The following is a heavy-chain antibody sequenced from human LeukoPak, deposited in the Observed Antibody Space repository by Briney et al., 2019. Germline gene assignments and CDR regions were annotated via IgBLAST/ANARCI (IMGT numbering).Heavy chain of an antibody. CDR1: GFTFSSPA. CDR3: ATYRQVLLPFES. J-gene: IGHJ4*02. V-gene: IGHV3-23*01. Sequence: GGSLRHSCTTSGFTFSSPAMSWVRQAPGKGLEWVSDIDSSGGRTYYADSVKGRFTSSRDNSKNTLFLQMNSLRAEDTAVYYCATYRQVLLPFESWGQGTLVTVSS. CDR2: IDSSGGRT. D-gene: IGHD2-8*02.